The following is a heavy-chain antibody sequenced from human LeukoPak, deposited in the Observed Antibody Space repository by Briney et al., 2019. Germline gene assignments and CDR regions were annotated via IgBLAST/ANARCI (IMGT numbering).Heavy chain of an antibody. J-gene: IGHJ5*02. CDR1: GYTFTGYY. D-gene: IGHD6-6*01. CDR2: INPNSGGT. Sequence: ASVKVSCKAFGYTFTGYYMHWVRQAPGQGLEWMGWINPNSGGTSYAQKFQGRVTMTRDTSISTVYMELSRLRSDDTAVCYCARLKSTISSGWFDPWGQGTLVTVSS. V-gene: IGHV1-2*02. CDR3: ARLKSTISSGWFDP.